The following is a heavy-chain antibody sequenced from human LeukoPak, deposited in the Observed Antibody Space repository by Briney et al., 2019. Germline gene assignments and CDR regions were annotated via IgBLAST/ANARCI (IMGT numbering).Heavy chain of an antibody. D-gene: IGHD2-2*01. Sequence: ASVKVSCKASGYTFTGYYTHWVRQAPGQGLEWMGWINPNSGGTNYAQKFQGWVTMTRDTSISTAYMELSRLRSDDTAVYYCARAKYQLLNFDYWGQGTLVTVSS. J-gene: IGHJ4*02. V-gene: IGHV1-2*04. CDR2: INPNSGGT. CDR1: GYTFTGYY. CDR3: ARAKYQLLNFDY.